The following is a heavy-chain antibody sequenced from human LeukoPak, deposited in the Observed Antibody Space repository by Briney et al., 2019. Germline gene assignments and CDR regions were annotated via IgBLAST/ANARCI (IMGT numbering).Heavy chain of an antibody. CDR3: ASYHPYAFDI. CDR1: GGSISSSSYY. J-gene: IGHJ3*02. V-gene: IGHV4-61*01. CDR2: IYYSGST. D-gene: IGHD1-14*01. Sequence: SETLSLTCTVSGGSISSSSYYWSWIRQPPGKGLEWIGYIYYSGSTNYNPSLKSRVTISVDTSKNQFSLKLSSVTAADTAVYYCASYHPYAFDIWGQGTMVTVSS.